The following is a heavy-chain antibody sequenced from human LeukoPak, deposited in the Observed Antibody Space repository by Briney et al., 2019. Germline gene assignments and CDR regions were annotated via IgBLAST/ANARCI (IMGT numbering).Heavy chain of an antibody. V-gene: IGHV3-23*01. D-gene: IGHD2/OR15-2a*01. J-gene: IGHJ4*02. CDR2: ISGSGGST. CDR1: GFPFSNYD. Sequence: PGGSLRLSCAASGFPFSNYDMSWVRQAPEKGLEWVSTISGSGGSTYYADSVKGRFTISRDNSKNTLYLQMNSLRAEDTAVYYCAKDLATYYAPDYWGQGTLVTVSS. CDR3: AKDLATYYAPDY.